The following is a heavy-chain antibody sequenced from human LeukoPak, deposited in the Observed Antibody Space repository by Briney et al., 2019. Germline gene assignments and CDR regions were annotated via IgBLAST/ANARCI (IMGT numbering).Heavy chain of an antibody. V-gene: IGHV3-48*03. Sequence: GGSLRLSCAASGFTFSSYEMNWVRQAPGKGLEWVSYITSSGTTIYYADSVKGRFTISRDNAKNSLYLQMNSLRPEDTAVYYCASGEWDLLGEWFFDYWGQGTLVTVSS. CDR2: ITSSGTTI. CDR1: GFTFSSYE. CDR3: ASGEWDLLGEWFFDY. J-gene: IGHJ4*02. D-gene: IGHD1-26*01.